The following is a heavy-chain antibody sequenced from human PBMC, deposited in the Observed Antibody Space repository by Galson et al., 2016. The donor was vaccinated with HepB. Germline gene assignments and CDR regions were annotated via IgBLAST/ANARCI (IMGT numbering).Heavy chain of an antibody. V-gene: IGHV4-59*08. Sequence: SETLSLTCTVSGDSISPYYWSWIRQPPGKGLEWIGYIHYSGSTNYNPSLKSRVTISVDTSKNQFSLRLSSVTAADTALYYCARHEATVKSHNWFDPWGQGTLVTVSS. D-gene: IGHD4-17*01. CDR2: IHYSGST. J-gene: IGHJ5*02. CDR3: ARHEATVKSHNWFDP. CDR1: GDSISPYY.